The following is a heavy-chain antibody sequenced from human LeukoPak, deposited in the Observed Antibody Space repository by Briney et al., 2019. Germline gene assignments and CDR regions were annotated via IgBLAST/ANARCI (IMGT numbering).Heavy chain of an antibody. Sequence: ASVKVSCKVSGYTVTELSMHWARQAPAKGLEWMGDVDPEDGKTIYAQKFQGRVTMTTDTSTSTAYMELRSLRSDDTAVYYCARDRDDSSGYYYDIWGQGTMVTVSS. CDR3: ARDRDDSSGYYYDI. V-gene: IGHV1-24*01. D-gene: IGHD3-22*01. CDR1: GYTVTELS. CDR2: VDPEDGKT. J-gene: IGHJ3*02.